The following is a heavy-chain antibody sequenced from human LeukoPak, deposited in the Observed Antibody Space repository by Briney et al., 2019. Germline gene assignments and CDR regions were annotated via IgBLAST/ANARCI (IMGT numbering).Heavy chain of an antibody. Sequence: GGSLRLSCAASGFTFSSYGMHWVRQAPGKGLEWVAFIRYDGSNKYYADSVKGRFTISRDNSKNTLYLQMNSLRAEDTAVYYCARSLKATDYRGVDIWGQGTLVPVSS. D-gene: IGHD4-11*01. J-gene: IGHJ3*02. CDR2: IRYDGSNK. CDR3: ARSLKATDYRGVDI. CDR1: GFTFSSYG. V-gene: IGHV3-30*02.